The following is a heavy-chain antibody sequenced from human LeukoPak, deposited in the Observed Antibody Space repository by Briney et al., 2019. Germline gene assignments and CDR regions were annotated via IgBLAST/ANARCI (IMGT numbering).Heavy chain of an antibody. CDR2: IYYSGNT. V-gene: IGHV4-59*01. CDR1: GASISSYS. CDR3: ARFVGSGLDY. D-gene: IGHD2-15*01. J-gene: IGHJ4*02. Sequence: TSETLSLTCSVSGASISSYSWSWIRQPPGKGLEWIGYIYYSGNTNYNPSLKSRVTISVDTSYNEVSLNLNSVTAADTAVYYCARFVGSGLDYWGQGTLLTVSS.